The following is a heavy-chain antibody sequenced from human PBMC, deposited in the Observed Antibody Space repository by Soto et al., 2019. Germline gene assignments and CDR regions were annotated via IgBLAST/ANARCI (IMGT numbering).Heavy chain of an antibody. Sequence: SGGSLRLSCAASGFTFSSYAMSWVRQAPGKGLEWVSDISYSGSNKYYADSVKGRFTISRDNSKNTLYLQMNSLRAEDTAVYYCARGGGRQLEWLLPYYYYYYGMDVWGQGTTVTVSS. CDR3: ARGGGRQLEWLLPYYYYYYGMDV. V-gene: IGHV3-23*01. D-gene: IGHD3-3*01. CDR2: ISYSGSNK. J-gene: IGHJ6*02. CDR1: GFTFSSYA.